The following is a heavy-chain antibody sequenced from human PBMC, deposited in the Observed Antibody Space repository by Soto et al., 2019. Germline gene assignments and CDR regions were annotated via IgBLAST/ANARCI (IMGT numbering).Heavy chain of an antibody. CDR2: IDAGNGKT. CDR3: ARWGGAVGTFDI. D-gene: IGHD6-19*01. V-gene: IGHV1-3*01. J-gene: IGHJ3*02. Sequence: ASVKVSCKASGYTFTKYAVHWLRQAPGQRLEWMGWIDAGNGKTKYSQNFQGRVTIMRDTSASTAYMDLTTLRPEDTAVYYCARWGGAVGTFDIWGQGTMVTVSS. CDR1: GYTFTKYA.